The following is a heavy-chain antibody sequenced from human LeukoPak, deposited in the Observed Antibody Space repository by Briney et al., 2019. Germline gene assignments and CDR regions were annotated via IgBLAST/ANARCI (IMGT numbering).Heavy chain of an antibody. V-gene: IGHV4-38-2*02. CDR3: ARKSISGPEY. J-gene: IGHJ4*02. D-gene: IGHD5-12*01. Sequence: SETLSLTCSVSGYSISSGYYWGWIRQPPGKGLEWIGSIYHSGSTYYNPSLKSRVTISVDTSKNHFSLKLSSVTAADTAVYYCARKSISGPEYWGQGTLVTVSS. CDR1: GYSISSGYY. CDR2: IYHSGST.